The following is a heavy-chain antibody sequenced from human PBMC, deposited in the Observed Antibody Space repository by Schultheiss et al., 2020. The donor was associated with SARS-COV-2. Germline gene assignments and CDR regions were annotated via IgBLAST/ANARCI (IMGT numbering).Heavy chain of an antibody. D-gene: IGHD2-2*01. CDR3: ARHGSAAIRQGWFDP. CDR1: GGSIRSYH. V-gene: IGHV4-4*07. CDR2: IHTSGTT. Sequence: SQTLSLTCTVSGGSIRSYHWSWIRQPAGKGLEWIGRIHTSGTTNYNPSLKSRVTISVDTSKNQFSLKLSSVTAADTAVYYCARHGSAAIRQGWFDPWGQGTLVTVSS. J-gene: IGHJ5*02.